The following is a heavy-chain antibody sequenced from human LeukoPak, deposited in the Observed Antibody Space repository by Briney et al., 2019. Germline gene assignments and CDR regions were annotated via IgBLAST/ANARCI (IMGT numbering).Heavy chain of an antibody. Sequence: PGGSLRLSCAASGFTFSSYWMSWVRQAPGKGLEWVANIKQDGSEKYYVDSVKGRFTISRDNAKNSLYLQMNSLRAEDTAVYYCARDHRVYSSSWYALDSGNWFDPWGQGTLVTVSS. CDR3: ARDHRVYSSSWYALDSGNWFDP. J-gene: IGHJ5*02. CDR1: GFTFSSYW. CDR2: IKQDGSEK. D-gene: IGHD6-13*01. V-gene: IGHV3-7*01.